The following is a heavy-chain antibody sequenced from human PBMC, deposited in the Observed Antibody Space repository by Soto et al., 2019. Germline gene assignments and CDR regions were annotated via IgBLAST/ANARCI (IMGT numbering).Heavy chain of an antibody. CDR3: ARRSPSWAFDI. D-gene: IGHD2-15*01. Sequence: EVQLLESGGGLVQPGGSLRLSCAASGFTFSNYAMNWVRQAPGKGLEWVSVISGSGSSTYYADSVKGRSSISRDHSKNTLYLQMSSLRADDTAVYYCARRSPSWAFDIWGQGTMVTVSS. J-gene: IGHJ3*02. V-gene: IGHV3-23*01. CDR1: GFTFSNYA. CDR2: ISGSGSST.